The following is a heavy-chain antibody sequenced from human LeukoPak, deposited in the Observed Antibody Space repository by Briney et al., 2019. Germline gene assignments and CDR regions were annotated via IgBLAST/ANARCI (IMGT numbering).Heavy chain of an antibody. V-gene: IGHV4-38-2*02. D-gene: IGHD3-10*01. CDR2: IYHSGST. J-gene: IGHJ6*03. CDR1: GYSISSGYY. Sequence: TSETLSLTCAVSGYSISSGYYWGWIRQPPGKGLEWIGSIYHSGSTYYNPSLKSRVTISVDTSKNQFSLKLSSVTAADTAVYYCAREGYYYGSGSYWVEYYYYYMDVWGKGTTVTVSS. CDR3: AREGYYYGSGSYWVEYYYYYMDV.